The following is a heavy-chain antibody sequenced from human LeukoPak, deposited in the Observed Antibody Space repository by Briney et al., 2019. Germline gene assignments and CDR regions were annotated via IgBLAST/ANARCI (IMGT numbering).Heavy chain of an antibody. CDR1: GFTFSSYS. J-gene: IGHJ4*02. CDR2: ITSRGEST. CDR3: ARDRPNYYGSDGHYYRRDGDY. D-gene: IGHD3-22*01. Sequence: GGSLRLSCAASGFTFSSYSMNWVRQAPGKGLQWVSSITSRGESTWYVDSVKGRFTITRDNSENTLYLQMHSLRAEDTAVYYCARDRPNYYGSDGHYYRRDGDYWGRGTLVSVSS. V-gene: IGHV3-23*01.